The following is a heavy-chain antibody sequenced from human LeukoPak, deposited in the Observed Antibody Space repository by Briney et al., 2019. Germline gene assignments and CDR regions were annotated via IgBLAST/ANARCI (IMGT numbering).Heavy chain of an antibody. CDR1: GFTFSSYG. V-gene: IGHV3-30*02. CDR2: IRYDGSNK. J-gene: IGHJ4*02. Sequence: GGSLRLSCAASGFTFSSYGMHWVRQAPGKGLEWVAFIRYDGSNKYYADSVKGRFTISRDNSKNTLYLQMNSLRAEDTAVYYCAKDWVTTIDYWGQGTLVTVSS. CDR3: AKDWVTTIDY. D-gene: IGHD4-17*01.